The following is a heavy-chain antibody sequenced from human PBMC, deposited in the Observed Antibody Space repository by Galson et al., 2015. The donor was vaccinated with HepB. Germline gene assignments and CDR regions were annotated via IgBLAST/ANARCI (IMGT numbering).Heavy chain of an antibody. J-gene: IGHJ5*02. D-gene: IGHD2-2*01. V-gene: IGHV3-74*01. Sequence: LRLSCAASGFGFSSSWMPWVRRAPGKGLVWVSRINTDGSATSYADSVKGRFTISRDNAKNTLYLQMNSLRVEETAVYYCARDQSVYAPSWGQGILVTVSS. CDR2: INTDGSAT. CDR3: ARDQSVYAPS. CDR1: GFGFSSSW.